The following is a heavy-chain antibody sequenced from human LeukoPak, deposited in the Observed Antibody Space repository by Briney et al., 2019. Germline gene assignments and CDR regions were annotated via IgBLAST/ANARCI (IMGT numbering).Heavy chain of an antibody. D-gene: IGHD1-26*01. Sequence: PGGSLRLSCAASGFTFTNYAMHWVRQAPGKGLGWVANILYDGSRKNYADSVKGRFSVYRDNSNYSLYLQMNSLRIEDTAVYYCAKDSGSNYYFDYWGQGTPVTVSS. V-gene: IGHV3-30*18. CDR3: AKDSGSNYYFDY. CDR1: GFTFTNYA. J-gene: IGHJ4*02. CDR2: ILYDGSRK.